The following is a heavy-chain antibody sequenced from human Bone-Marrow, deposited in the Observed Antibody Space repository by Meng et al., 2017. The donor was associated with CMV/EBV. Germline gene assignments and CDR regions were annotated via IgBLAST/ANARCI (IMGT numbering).Heavy chain of an antibody. D-gene: IGHD2-2*01. CDR1: GFTFSSYS. CDR2: ISSSSSTI. Sequence: GESLKISCAASGFTFSSYSMNWVRQAPGKGLEWVSYISSSSSTIYYADSVKGRFTISRDNAKNSLYLQMNSLRAEDTAVYYCAGYCSSTSCHWYAFDIWGQGTMVTVSS. CDR3: AGYCSSTSCHWYAFDI. J-gene: IGHJ3*02. V-gene: IGHV3-48*04.